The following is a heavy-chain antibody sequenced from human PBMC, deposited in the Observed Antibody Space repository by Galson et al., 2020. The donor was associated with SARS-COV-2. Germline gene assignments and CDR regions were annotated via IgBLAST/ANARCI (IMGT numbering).Heavy chain of an antibody. CDR2: IYHSGRT. V-gene: IGHV4-30-2*01. J-gene: IGHJ4*02. D-gene: IGHD3-22*01. Sequence: SEHLSLTCAVYAGHISNGGYSWCSIRQPPGKGLEWLGYIYHSGRTYYNPSLKSRVTISVDRSMNQFSLKLSSVTAADTAVYYCARGPYYYDSSGYRFDYWGQGTLVTVSS. CDR1: AGHISNGGYS. CDR3: ARGPYYYDSSGYRFDY.